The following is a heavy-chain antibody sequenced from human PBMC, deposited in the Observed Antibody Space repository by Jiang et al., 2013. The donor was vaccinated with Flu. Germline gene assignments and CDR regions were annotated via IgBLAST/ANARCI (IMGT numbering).Heavy chain of an antibody. D-gene: IGHD4-17*01. CDR1: VAPSVVTT. CDR2: LLQWEH. CDR3: ARVVEHDYGDYWFDP. V-gene: IGHV4-59*01. Sequence: KPSETLSLTCTVSVAPSVVTTGAGSGSPREGTGVDWVYLLQWEHQLQPSLKSRVTISVDTSKNQFSLKLSSVTAADTAVYYCARVVEHDYGDYWFDPWGQGTLVTVSS. J-gene: IGHJ5*02.